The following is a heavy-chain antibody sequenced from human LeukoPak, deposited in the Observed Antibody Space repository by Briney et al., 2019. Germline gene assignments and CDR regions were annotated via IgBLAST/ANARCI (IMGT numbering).Heavy chain of an antibody. CDR3: VRDRVSSGTQNWFDP. D-gene: IGHD3-22*01. V-gene: IGHV1-18*01. Sequence: ASVKVSCKASGYTFTSYGISWVRQAPGQGLEWMGWISAYNGDAKSAQNLQGRVTMTTDTSTSTAYMELRSPRSDDAAVYYCVRDRVSSGTQNWFDPWGQGTLVSVSS. CDR2: ISAYNGDA. CDR1: GYTFTSYG. J-gene: IGHJ5*02.